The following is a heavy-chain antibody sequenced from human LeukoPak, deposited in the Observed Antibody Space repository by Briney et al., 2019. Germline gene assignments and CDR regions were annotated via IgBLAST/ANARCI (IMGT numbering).Heavy chain of an antibody. D-gene: IGHD6-6*01. V-gene: IGHV4-59*01. CDR3: ARGGFIAARTIDY. CDR1: GGSISSYY. Sequence: PSETLSLTCTVSGGSISSYYWSWIRQPPGKGLEWIGYIYYSGSTNYNPSLKSRVTISVDTSKNQFSLKLSSVTAADTAVYYCARGGFIAARTIDYWGQGTLVTVSS. J-gene: IGHJ4*02. CDR2: IYYSGST.